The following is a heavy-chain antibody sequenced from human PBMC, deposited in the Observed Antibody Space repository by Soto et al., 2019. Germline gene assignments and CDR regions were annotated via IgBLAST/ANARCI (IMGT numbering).Heavy chain of an antibody. CDR3: ARLPLYGSALSGPDY. V-gene: IGHV4-39*01. Sequence: QLQLQESGPGLVQPSETLSLACTVSGGSVFSSGYFWAWIRRFPGKGLEYIGSVSYTGSAFYNPSPERRVTITVDTTKNQCSLNLGYVPAADTAVYYCARLPLYGSALSGPDYWGQVTLVTVSS. D-gene: IGHD2-15*01. J-gene: IGHJ4*02. CDR1: GGSVFSSGYF. CDR2: VSYTGSA.